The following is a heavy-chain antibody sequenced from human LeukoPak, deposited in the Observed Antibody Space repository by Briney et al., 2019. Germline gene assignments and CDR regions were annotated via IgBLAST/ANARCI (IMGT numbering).Heavy chain of an antibody. D-gene: IGHD6-13*01. J-gene: IGHJ4*02. Sequence: SDTLSLTCAVCSGSISSGGSSWSWIRQPPGKGLEWIGYIYHSGSTYYNPSLKSRVTISVDRSKNQSALKLSSVTAADTAVYYCGRDHRGAAAGSFDYWGQGTLVTVSS. CDR1: SGSISSGGSS. CDR3: GRDHRGAAAGSFDY. V-gene: IGHV4-30-2*01. CDR2: IYHSGST.